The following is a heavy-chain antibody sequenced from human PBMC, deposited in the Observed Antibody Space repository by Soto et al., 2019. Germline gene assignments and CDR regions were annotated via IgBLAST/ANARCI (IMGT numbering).Heavy chain of an antibody. CDR2: IIPVFGRP. V-gene: IGHV1-69*13. CDR1: GGTFGSFG. CDR3: AREGSGYNF. J-gene: IGHJ1*01. D-gene: IGHD5-12*01. Sequence: SVKVSCKASGGTFGSFGISWVRQAPGQGLEWMGGIIPVFGRPNYAQRFRGRLTITADESTNTGYMELIDLTSEDTAVYYCAREGSGYNFWGQGTQVTVSS.